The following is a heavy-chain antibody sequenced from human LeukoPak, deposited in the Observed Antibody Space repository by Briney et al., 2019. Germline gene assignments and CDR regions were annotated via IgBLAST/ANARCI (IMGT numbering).Heavy chain of an antibody. J-gene: IGHJ4*02. CDR1: GFTVSSNY. D-gene: IGHD3-10*01. Sequence: GGSLRLSCAASGFTVSSNYMSWVRQAPGKGLEWVGRIKSTTDGGTSDYAAPVNGRFTISRDDSKTTLYLHMKTLKSEDTAVYYCTTGGHYFGNWGQGTLVTVSS. CDR3: TTGGHYFGN. V-gene: IGHV3-15*01. CDR2: IKSTTDGGTS.